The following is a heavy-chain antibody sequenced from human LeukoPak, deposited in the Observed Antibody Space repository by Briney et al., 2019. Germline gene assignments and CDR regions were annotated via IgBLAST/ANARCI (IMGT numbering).Heavy chain of an antibody. CDR1: GGSINSYY. J-gene: IGHJ4*02. CDR3: ARSGYNYGGKYFDF. V-gene: IGHV4-59*01. Sequence: SETLSLTCIVSGGSINSYYWSWIRQPPRKGLEWIGYISYTGSTNFNPSLASRVTMSVDTSKNHFSLKLSSMTAADTAVYYCARSGYNYGGKYFDFWGQGTLVTVSS. D-gene: IGHD5-18*01. CDR2: ISYTGST.